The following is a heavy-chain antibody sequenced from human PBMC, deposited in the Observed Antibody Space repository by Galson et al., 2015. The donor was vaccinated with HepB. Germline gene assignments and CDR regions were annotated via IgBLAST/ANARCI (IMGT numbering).Heavy chain of an antibody. CDR2: IGSGAENT. V-gene: IGHV3-23*01. Sequence: SLRLSCAASGFAFNTYGIRWVRQAPGKGLEWVAAIGSGAENTYYGDSVKSRFIISRDNSKHTVCLQMNSLRAEDTAVYFCAKPGYCSSTIRTYYFDYWGQGTLVTVSS. CDR1: GFAFNTYG. CDR3: AKPGYCSSTIRTYYFDY. J-gene: IGHJ4*02. D-gene: IGHD2-2*01.